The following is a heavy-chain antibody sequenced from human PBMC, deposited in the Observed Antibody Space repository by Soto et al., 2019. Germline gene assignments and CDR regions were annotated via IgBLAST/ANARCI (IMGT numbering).Heavy chain of an antibody. D-gene: IGHD6-19*01. CDR1: GFTFSNYA. V-gene: IGHV3-23*01. CDR2: ISGSGGTT. Sequence: PGGSLRLSCAASGFTFSNYAIAWVRQAPGKGLEWVSGISGSGGTTYYADSVKGRFTISRDNSKDTLHLQMNSLRAEDTAVYYCAKTPRQWLVYFDYWGQGALVTVPQ. CDR3: AKTPRQWLVYFDY. J-gene: IGHJ4*02.